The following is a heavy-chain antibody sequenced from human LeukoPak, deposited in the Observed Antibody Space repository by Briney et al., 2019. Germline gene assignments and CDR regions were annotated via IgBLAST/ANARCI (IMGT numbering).Heavy chain of an antibody. CDR2: ISSSSSYI. CDR3: ARGSFSSWYLDY. D-gene: IGHD6-13*01. CDR1: GFTFSSYS. J-gene: IGHJ4*02. V-gene: IGHV3-21*01. Sequence: GGSLRLSCAASGFTFSSYSMNWVRQAPGKGLEWVSSISSSSSYIYYTDSVKGRFTISRDNAKNSLYLQMNSLRAEDTAVYYCARGSFSSWYLDYWGQGTLVTVSS.